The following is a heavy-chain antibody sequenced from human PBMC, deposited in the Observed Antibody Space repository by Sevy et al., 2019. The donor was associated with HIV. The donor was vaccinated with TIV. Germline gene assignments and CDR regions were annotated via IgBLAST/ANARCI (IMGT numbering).Heavy chain of an antibody. J-gene: IGHJ6*02. CDR2: TYYRSKWYN. V-gene: IGHV6-1*01. CDR3: ARAGYSSSWYAGSPYYYYYGMDV. D-gene: IGHD6-13*01. CDR1: GDSVSSNSAA. Sequence: SQTLSLTCAISGDSVSSNSAAWNWIRQSPSRGLEWLGRTYYRSKWYNDYAVTVKSRITINPDTSKKQFSLQLNSVTPEDTAVYYCARAGYSSSWYAGSPYYYYYGMDVWGQGTTVTVSS.